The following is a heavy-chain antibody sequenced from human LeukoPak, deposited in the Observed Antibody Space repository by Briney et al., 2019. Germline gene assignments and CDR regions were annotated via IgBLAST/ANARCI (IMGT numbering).Heavy chain of an antibody. CDR1: GFSLSTSGVG. J-gene: IGHJ4*02. V-gene: IGHV2-5*01. D-gene: IGHD3-3*01. CDR3: AHRRGYDFWSGYYYYFDY. Sequence: SGPTLVNPTQTLTLTCTFSGFSLSTSGVGVGWIHQPPGKALEWLALIYWNDDKRYSPSLKSRLTITKDTSKNQVVLTMTNMDPVDTATYYCAHRRGYDFWSGYYYYFDYWGQGTLVTVSS. CDR2: IYWNDDK.